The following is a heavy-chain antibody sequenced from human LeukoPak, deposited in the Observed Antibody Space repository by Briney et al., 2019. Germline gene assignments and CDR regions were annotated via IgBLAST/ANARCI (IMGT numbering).Heavy chain of an antibody. V-gene: IGHV3-30*02. CDR1: GFTFSNYG. D-gene: IGHD6-13*01. CDR3: AKDKAADGTIYFDV. Sequence: PGGSLKLSCAASGFTFSNYGMHWVRQAPGKGLEWVAFIRYDGSNKYYADSVKGRFTISRDNSKNTLYLQMNSLRAEDTAVFHCAKDKAADGTIYFDVWGKGTTVIVSS. J-gene: IGHJ6*03. CDR2: IRYDGSNK.